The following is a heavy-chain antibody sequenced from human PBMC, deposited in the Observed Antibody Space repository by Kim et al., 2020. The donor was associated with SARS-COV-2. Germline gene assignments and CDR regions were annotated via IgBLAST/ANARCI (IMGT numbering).Heavy chain of an antibody. Sequence: YHPHLKSRMTISVDTSKNQFSLKLSSVTAADTAVYYCARSDSSGYYYDLWGRGSLVIVSS. J-gene: IGHJ2*01. D-gene: IGHD3-22*01. V-gene: IGHV4-31*02. CDR3: ARSDSSGYYYDL.